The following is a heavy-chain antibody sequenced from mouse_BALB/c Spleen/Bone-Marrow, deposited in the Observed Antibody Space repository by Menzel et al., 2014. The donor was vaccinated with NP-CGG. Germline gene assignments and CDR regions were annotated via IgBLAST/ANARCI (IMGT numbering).Heavy chain of an antibody. Sequence: EVQLQQSGAELVKPGASVKLSCTASGFNIKDTYMHWAKQRPEQGLEWIGRIDPAYGNTKYDPKFQGKATITADTSSNTAYLQLSSLTSEDTAVYYCARNGNYGAWFAYWGQGTPVTVSA. J-gene: IGHJ3*01. V-gene: IGHV14-3*02. D-gene: IGHD2-1*01. CDR3: ARNGNYGAWFAY. CDR1: GFNIKDTY. CDR2: IDPAYGNT.